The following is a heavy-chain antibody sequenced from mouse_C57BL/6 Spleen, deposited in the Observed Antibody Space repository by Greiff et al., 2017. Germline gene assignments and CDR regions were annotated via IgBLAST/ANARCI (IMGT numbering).Heavy chain of an antibody. Sequence: EVMLVESEGGLVQPGSSMKLSCTASGFTFSDYYMAWVRQVPEKGLEWVANITYDGSSTYYLDSLKSRFILSRDNAKNILYLQMSSLKSEDTATYYCARVCGSSPRWYFDVWGTGTTVTVSS. D-gene: IGHD1-1*01. CDR3: ARVCGSSPRWYFDV. CDR2: ITYDGSST. J-gene: IGHJ1*03. CDR1: GFTFSDYY. V-gene: IGHV5-16*01.